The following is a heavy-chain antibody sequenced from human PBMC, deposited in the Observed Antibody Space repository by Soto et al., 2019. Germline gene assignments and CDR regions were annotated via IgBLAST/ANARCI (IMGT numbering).Heavy chain of an antibody. D-gene: IGHD1-7*01. V-gene: IGHV4-4*07. Sequence: PSETLSLTCTVSSGSINSFYWSWIRQPAGKGLEWIGRIHSSGTTNYNPSLKSRVTMSVDTSRNQFSLKLTSVTAADTAVYYCARDRITGTSYFDYWGQGVLVTVSS. CDR2: IHSSGTT. CDR3: ARDRITGTSYFDY. CDR1: SGSINSFY. J-gene: IGHJ4*02.